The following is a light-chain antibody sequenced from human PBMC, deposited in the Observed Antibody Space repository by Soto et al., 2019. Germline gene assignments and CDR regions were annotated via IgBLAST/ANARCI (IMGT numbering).Light chain of an antibody. V-gene: IGKV3-11*01. CDR1: QSVSSY. CDR2: DAF. Sequence: EIMLTQSPATLSLSPGERATLSCRASQSVSSYLAWYQQKPGQAPRLLIYDAFTSATGIPSRFSGSGSGTDFTLTISSLEPEDFAVYYCQQRGDWPLTFGGGTKVEIK. J-gene: IGKJ4*01. CDR3: QQRGDWPLT.